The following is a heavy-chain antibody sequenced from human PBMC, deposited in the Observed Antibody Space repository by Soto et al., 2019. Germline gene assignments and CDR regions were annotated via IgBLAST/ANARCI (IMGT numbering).Heavy chain of an antibody. J-gene: IGHJ6*02. CDR1: GFTFSTSA. CDR2: ISGSGAGT. V-gene: IGHV3-23*01. CDR3: AKGPTIFGAVISFDYYYGMYV. Sequence: GGSLRLSCAASGFTFSTSAMSWVRQAPGRGLEWVSGISGSGAGTYYADSVKGRFTISRDNSKNTLYLQMSGLRAEDTAVYFCAKGPTIFGAVISFDYYYGMYVWGQGTPVTVSS. D-gene: IGHD3-3*01.